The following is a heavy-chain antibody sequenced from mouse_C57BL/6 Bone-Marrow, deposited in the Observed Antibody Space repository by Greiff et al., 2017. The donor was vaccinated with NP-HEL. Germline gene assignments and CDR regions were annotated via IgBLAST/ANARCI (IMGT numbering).Heavy chain of an antibody. CDR3: ARSLGGLRRRYYAMDY. V-gene: IGHV7-3*01. D-gene: IGHD2-2*01. J-gene: IGHJ4*01. CDR1: GFTFTDYY. Sequence: EVMLVESGGGLVQPGGSLSLSCAASGFTFTDYYMSWVRQPPGKALEWLGFIRNKANGYTTEYSASVKGRFTISRDNSQSILYLQMNALRAEDSATYYCARSLGGLRRRYYAMDYWGQGTSVTVSS. CDR2: IRNKANGYTT.